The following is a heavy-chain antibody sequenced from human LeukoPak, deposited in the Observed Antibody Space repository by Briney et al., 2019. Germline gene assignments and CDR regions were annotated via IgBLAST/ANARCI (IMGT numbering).Heavy chain of an antibody. D-gene: IGHD2-2*01. V-gene: IGHV1-69*02. CDR1: GGTFSSYT. CDR3: ARAEAGYCSSTSCHARNRWLDP. J-gene: IGHJ5*02. Sequence: SVKVSCKASGGTFSSYTISWVRQAPGQGLEWMGRIIPILGIANYAQKFQGRVTITADKSTSTAYMELSSLRSEDTAVYYCARAEAGYCSSTSCHARNRWLDPWGQGTLVTVSS. CDR2: IIPILGIA.